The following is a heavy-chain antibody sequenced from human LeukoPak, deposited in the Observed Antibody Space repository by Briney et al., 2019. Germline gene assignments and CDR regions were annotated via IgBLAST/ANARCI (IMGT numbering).Heavy chain of an antibody. CDR1: GGPISPYH. J-gene: IGHJ4*02. CDR3: ARGTTR. CDR2: INHSGST. V-gene: IGHV4-34*01. Sequence: SETLSLTCSASGGPISPYHWSWIRQPPGKGLEWIGEINHSGSTNYNPSLKSRVTISVDTSKNQFSLKLSSVTAADTAVYYCARGTTRWGQGTLVTVSS. D-gene: IGHD4-17*01.